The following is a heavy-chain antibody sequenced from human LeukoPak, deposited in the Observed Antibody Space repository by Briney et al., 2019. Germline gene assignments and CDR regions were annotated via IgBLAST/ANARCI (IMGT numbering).Heavy chain of an antibody. D-gene: IGHD2-15*01. CDR3: ARDSPQCSGGYCYFVY. J-gene: IGHJ4*02. V-gene: IGHV3-74*01. CDR2: INSDGSST. Sequence: PGGSLRLSCVASGFTFSRDWMHWVRQAPGKGLAWVSRINSDGSSTSYAVSVKGRFTISRDNVKNTLYLQMNSLRVEDTAVYYCARDSPQCSGGYCYFVYWGQGTLVTVSS. CDR1: GFTFSRDW.